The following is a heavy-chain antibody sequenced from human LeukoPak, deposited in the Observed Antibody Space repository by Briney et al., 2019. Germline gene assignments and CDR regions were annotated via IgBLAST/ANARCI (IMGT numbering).Heavy chain of an antibody. CDR3: ARVAHYYGSGSYYSPLQY. D-gene: IGHD3-10*01. V-gene: IGHV3-30*04. CDR1: GFTFSSYA. J-gene: IGHJ4*02. CDR2: ISYDGSNK. Sequence: GGSLRLSCAASGFTFSSYAMHGVRQAPGKGLEWVAVISYDGSNKYYADSVKGRFTISRDNSKNTLYLQMNSLRAEDTAVYYCARVAHYYGSGSYYSPLQYWGQGTLVTVSS.